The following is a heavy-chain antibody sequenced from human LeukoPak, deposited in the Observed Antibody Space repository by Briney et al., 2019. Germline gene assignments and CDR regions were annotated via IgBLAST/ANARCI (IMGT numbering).Heavy chain of an antibody. D-gene: IGHD5-24*01. Sequence: AAGTLRLSCAASGFTFSTYSMNWVRQAPGPGLERVSYVSGISETIYYTASVKGRFTICRDNAKNSLYLQMSSLREEETAVYICARAPPPAGLATIGVGSDYWGQGTLVTVSS. J-gene: IGHJ4*02. V-gene: IGHV3-48*02. CDR1: GFTFSTYS. CDR2: VSGISETI. CDR3: ARAPPPAGLATIGVGSDY.